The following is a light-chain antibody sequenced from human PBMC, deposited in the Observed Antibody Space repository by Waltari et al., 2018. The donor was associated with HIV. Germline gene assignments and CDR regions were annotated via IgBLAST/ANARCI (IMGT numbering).Light chain of an antibody. CDR3: STWDNSLSHWV. V-gene: IGLV1-47*01. CDR1: ISNLGGNF. Sequence: QSVVTQPPSASGPPGQNISISCSGDISNLGGNFVYWYQQRPGTAPRLLIYRNDPRPSGVPDRFSGSKSATSASLAISGLRSEDEGDYHCSTWDNSLSHWVFGGGTKVTVL. J-gene: IGLJ3*02. CDR2: RND.